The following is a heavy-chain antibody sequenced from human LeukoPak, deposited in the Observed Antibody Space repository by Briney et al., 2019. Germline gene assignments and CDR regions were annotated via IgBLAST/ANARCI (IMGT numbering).Heavy chain of an antibody. CDR3: ARGYYDSSGYSLAFDY. Sequence: GGSLRLSCAASGFTFSTYWMSWVRQAPGKGLEWVANIKGDGSEKNYVGSVKGRFTISRDNAKNSLYLQMNSLRAEDTAVYYCARGYYDSSGYSLAFDYWGQGTLVTVSS. D-gene: IGHD3-22*01. CDR1: GFTFSTYW. V-gene: IGHV3-7*01. CDR2: IKGDGSEK. J-gene: IGHJ4*02.